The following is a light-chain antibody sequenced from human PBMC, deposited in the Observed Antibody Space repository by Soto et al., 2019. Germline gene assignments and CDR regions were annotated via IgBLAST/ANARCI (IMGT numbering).Light chain of an antibody. CDR1: QSVSSY. Sequence: EIVLTQSPATLSLSPGERATLSCRASQSVSSYLAWYQQKPGQAPRLLIYDASKRATGIPARFSGSGAGTDFTLTISSLEPEDFAVYYCQQRDTWPRTFGQGTKVEIK. J-gene: IGKJ1*01. V-gene: IGKV3-11*01. CDR2: DAS. CDR3: QQRDTWPRT.